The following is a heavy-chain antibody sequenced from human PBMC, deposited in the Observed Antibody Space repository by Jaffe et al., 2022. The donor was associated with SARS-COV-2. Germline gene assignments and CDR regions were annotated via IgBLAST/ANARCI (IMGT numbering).Heavy chain of an antibody. D-gene: IGHD2-15*01. V-gene: IGHV3-64*07. CDR1: GFVFSDYA. CDR2: ISRLGDKT. J-gene: IGHJ6*02. Sequence: VESGGGLVRPGGSLRLSCAASGFVFSDYALHWVRQAPGKGLEYVSVISRLGDKTYYADSVKGRFTISRDNFKNTVFLQMGSLRVEDMGVYYCAREFQDPVYYYPLDVWGQGTTLTVSS. CDR3: AREFQDPVYYYPLDV.